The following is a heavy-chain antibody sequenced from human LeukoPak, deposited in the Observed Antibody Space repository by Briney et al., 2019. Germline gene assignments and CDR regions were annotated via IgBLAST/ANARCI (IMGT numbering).Heavy chain of an antibody. V-gene: IGHV3-53*01. CDR2: IYSGGGT. D-gene: IGHD1-20*01. CDR1: GFTFSSNY. CDR3: ARDTRSITGTKTHDY. J-gene: IGHJ4*02. Sequence: GGSLRLSCAASGFTFSSNYMSWVRQAPGKGLEWVSVIYSGGGTYYADSVKGRFTISRDNSKNALYLQMNSLRAEDTAVYYCARDTRSITGTKTHDYWGQGTLVTVSS.